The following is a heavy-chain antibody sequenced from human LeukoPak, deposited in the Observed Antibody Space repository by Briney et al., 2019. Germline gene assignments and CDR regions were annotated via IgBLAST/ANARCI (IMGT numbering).Heavy chain of an antibody. J-gene: IGHJ4*02. CDR3: ARGAGYCSSTSCYTYFDY. D-gene: IGHD2-2*02. CDR2: IYYSGST. Sequence: SETLSLTCTVSGGSISSSSYYWGWIRQPPGKGLGWIGSIYYSGSTYYNPSLKSRVTISVDTSKNQFSLKLSSVTAADTAVYYCARGAGYCSSTSCYTYFDYWGQGTLVTVSS. V-gene: IGHV4-39*07. CDR1: GGSISSSSYY.